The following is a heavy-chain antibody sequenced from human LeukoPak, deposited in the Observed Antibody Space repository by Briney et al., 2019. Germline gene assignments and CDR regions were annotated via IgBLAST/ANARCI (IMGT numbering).Heavy chain of an antibody. V-gene: IGHV3-30*18. Sequence: GGSLRLSCAASGFTFSSYGMHWVRQAPGKGLEWVAVISYDGSNKYYADSVKGRFTISRDNSKNTLYLQMNSLRAEDTAVYYCAKERKAVTLDYWGQGPLVRVSS. J-gene: IGHJ4*02. CDR3: AKERKAVTLDY. CDR1: GFTFSSYG. CDR2: ISYDGSNK. D-gene: IGHD4-17*01.